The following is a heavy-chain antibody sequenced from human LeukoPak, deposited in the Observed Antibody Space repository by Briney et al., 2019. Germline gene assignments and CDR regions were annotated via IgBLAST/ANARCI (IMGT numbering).Heavy chain of an antibody. D-gene: IGHD7-27*01. CDR3: ASVRTWGTEWYFDL. CDR2: IYYSGST. Sequence: PSETLSLTCTVSGVSISSYYWTWIRQPPEKGLEWIGYIYYSGSTNYNPSLKSRVTISVDTSKDQLSLNVISLTAADTAVYYCASVRTWGTEWYFDLWGRGTLVTVSS. CDR1: GVSISSYY. J-gene: IGHJ2*01. V-gene: IGHV4-59*01.